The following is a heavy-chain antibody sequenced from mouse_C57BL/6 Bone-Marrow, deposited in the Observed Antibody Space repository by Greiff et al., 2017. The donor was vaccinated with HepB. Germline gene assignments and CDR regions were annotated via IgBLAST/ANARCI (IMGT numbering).Heavy chain of an antibody. V-gene: IGHV1-20*01. CDR2: INPYNGDT. CDR3: ARSGYYYGSFDY. D-gene: IGHD1-1*01. J-gene: IGHJ2*01. CDR1: GYSFTGYF. Sequence: EVQLQQSGPELVKPGDSVKISCKASGYSFTGYFMNWVMQSHGKSLEWIGRINPYNGDTFYNQKFKGKATLTVDKSSSTAHMELRSLTSEDSAVYYCARSGYYYGSFDYWGQGTTLTVSS.